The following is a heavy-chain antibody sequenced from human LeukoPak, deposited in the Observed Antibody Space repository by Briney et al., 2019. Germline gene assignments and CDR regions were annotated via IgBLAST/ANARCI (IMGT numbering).Heavy chain of an antibody. J-gene: IGHJ6*02. CDR2: ISYDGSNK. D-gene: IGHD4-17*01. CDR1: GFTFSSYG. V-gene: IGHV3-30*18. Sequence: GGSLRLSCAASGFTFSSYGMHWVRQAPGKGLEWVAVISYDGSNKYYADSVKGRFTISRDNSKNTLYLQMNSLRAEDTAVYYCAKEVTVTTKTYFYYYYGMDVWGQGTQVTVSS. CDR3: AKEVTVTTKTYFYYYYGMDV.